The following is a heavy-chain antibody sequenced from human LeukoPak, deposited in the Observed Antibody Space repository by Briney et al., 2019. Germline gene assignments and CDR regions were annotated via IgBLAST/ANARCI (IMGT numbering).Heavy chain of an antibody. V-gene: IGHV3-30-3*01. CDR1: GFTFSSYA. Sequence: HPGGSLRLSCAASGFTFSSYAIHWVRQAPGKGLEWVTVISYDGTIKYYADSVKGRFTISRDNSKNTLDLQMSSLRVDDTAVYYCAKDLNSSGWLFDYWGQGTLVTVSS. CDR2: ISYDGTIK. D-gene: IGHD6-19*01. CDR3: AKDLNSSGWLFDY. J-gene: IGHJ4*02.